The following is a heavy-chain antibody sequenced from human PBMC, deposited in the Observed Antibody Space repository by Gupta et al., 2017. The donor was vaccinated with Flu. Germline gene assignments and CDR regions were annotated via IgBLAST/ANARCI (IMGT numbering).Heavy chain of an antibody. Sequence: EVQLVESGGGLVQPGGSLRLSCAASGFTFSSYEMNWVRQAPGKGLEWVSYISSSGSTIYYADSVKGRFTISRDNAKNSLYLQMNSLRAEGTAVYYCASNPNLYCGGDCWGAFDIWGQGTMVTVSS. J-gene: IGHJ3*02. CDR2: ISSSGSTI. CDR3: ASNPNLYCGGDCWGAFDI. D-gene: IGHD2-21*02. CDR1: GFTFSSYE. V-gene: IGHV3-48*03.